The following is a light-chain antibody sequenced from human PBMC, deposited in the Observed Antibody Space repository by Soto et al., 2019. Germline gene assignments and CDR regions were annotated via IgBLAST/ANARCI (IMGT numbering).Light chain of an antibody. CDR2: IND. V-gene: IGLV1-44*01. CDR3: ATWDDSLNAL. J-gene: IGLJ1*01. Sequence: QSVLTQPPSASGTPGQTVTISCSGSSSNIGDNPVNWYQQLPGAAPKLLIYINDQRPLGVPDRFSGSKSGTSASLAISGLQPEDEADYYCATWDDSLNALFGTGTKLTVL. CDR1: SSNIGDNP.